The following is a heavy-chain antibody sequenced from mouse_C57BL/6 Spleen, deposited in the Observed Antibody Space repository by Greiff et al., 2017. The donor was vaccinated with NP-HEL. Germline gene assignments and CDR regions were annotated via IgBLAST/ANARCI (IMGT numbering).Heavy chain of an antibody. Sequence: EVKLQQSGAELVRPGASVKLSCTASGFNIKDDYMHWVKQRPEQGLEWIGWIDPENGDTEYASKFQGKATITADTSSNTAYLQLSSLTSEDTAVYYCTRPRDFAYWGQGTLVTVSA. V-gene: IGHV14-4*01. CDR1: GFNIKDDY. CDR3: TRPRDFAY. J-gene: IGHJ3*01. CDR2: IDPENGDT.